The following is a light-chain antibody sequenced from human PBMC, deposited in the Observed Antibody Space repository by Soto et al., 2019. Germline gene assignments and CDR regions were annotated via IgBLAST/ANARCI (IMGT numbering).Light chain of an antibody. V-gene: IGKV3-15*01. CDR2: GAS. CDR3: QQYNNWPQIT. Sequence: EIVMTQSPATLSVSPGERATLSCRASQSVSSNLAWYQQKPGQAPRLLIYGASTRATGIPARFSGSGSGTEFTLTFSSLQSEDFAVYYCQQYNNWPQITFGPGTKVDIK. CDR1: QSVSSN. J-gene: IGKJ3*01.